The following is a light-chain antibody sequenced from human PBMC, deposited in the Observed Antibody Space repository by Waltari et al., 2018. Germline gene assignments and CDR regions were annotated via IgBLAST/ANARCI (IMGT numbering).Light chain of an antibody. J-gene: IGKJ2*01. Sequence: QLTQPPSSLSASVGDRVTITCRASQDINTYLAWYQLKPGKAPKLLISTSSTLQTGVPSRFSGSGSGPDFTLTITSLQPEDLATYYCQQLNTYPYTFGQGTKLEIK. CDR1: QDINTY. V-gene: IGKV1-9*01. CDR3: QQLNTYPYT. CDR2: TSS.